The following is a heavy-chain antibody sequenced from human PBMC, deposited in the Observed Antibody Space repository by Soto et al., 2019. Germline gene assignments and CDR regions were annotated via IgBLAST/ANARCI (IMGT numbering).Heavy chain of an antibody. D-gene: IGHD3-10*01. V-gene: IGHV3-11*06. J-gene: IGHJ4*02. Sequence: QVRLVESGGGLVKPGGSLRLSCAASGFIFSGYHMSWIRQAPGKGLEWVSHIGTSDSYTNYADSVRGRFTISRDNAKTSLYLQMNSLRADDTAVYYCARGGSDFDYWGQGTLVTVSS. CDR1: GFIFSGYH. CDR2: IGTSDSYT. CDR3: ARGGSDFDY.